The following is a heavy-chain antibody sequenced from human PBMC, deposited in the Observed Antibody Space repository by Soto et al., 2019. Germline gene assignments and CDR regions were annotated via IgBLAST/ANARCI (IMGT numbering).Heavy chain of an antibody. D-gene: IGHD3-16*01. V-gene: IGHV3-15*07. J-gene: IGHJ6*02. Sequence: EVQLVESGGGLVKPGGSLRLSCAASGFTFNNAWMNWVRQVPGKGLEWVGRIKSKTDGGATEYTAPVKGRFSISRDDSKKTLELQMNSLKTEDTAVYYCTTWANKEEGELRRLGYDGMDVWGQGTTVTVSS. CDR1: GFTFNNAW. CDR3: TTWANKEEGELRRLGYDGMDV. CDR2: IKSKTDGGAT.